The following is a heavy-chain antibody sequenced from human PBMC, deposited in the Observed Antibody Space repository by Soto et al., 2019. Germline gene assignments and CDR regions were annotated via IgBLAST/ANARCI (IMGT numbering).Heavy chain of an antibody. J-gene: IGHJ6*02. CDR2: MNPNSGNT. V-gene: IGHV1-8*01. D-gene: IGHD6-6*01. CDR3: ARAGRIAARRGGAGGMDV. Sequence: QVQLVQSGAEVKKPGASVKVSCKASGYTFTSYDINWVRQATGQGLEWMGWMNPNSGNTGYAQKFQGRVTMTRNTSISTAYMELSSMRSEDTAVYYCARAGRIAARRGGAGGMDVWGQGTTVTVSS. CDR1: GYTFTSYD.